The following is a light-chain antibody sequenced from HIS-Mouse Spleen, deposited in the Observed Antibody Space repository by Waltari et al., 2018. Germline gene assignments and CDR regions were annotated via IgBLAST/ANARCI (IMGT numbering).Light chain of an antibody. V-gene: IGKV1-9*01. CDR3: QQLNSYAL. Sequence: DIQLTQSPSFLSASVGDRVTITCRASQGISSYLAWYQQKPGKAPKLLIYAASTLQSGVPSRFSGSGSGTEFTLTISSLQPEDFATYYCQQLNSYALFGQGTKVEIK. J-gene: IGKJ1*01. CDR1: QGISSY. CDR2: AAS.